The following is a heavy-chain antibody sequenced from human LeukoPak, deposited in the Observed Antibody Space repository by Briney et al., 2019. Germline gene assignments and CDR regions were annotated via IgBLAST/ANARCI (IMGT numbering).Heavy chain of an antibody. CDR1: GGSFSGYY. J-gene: IGHJ4*02. V-gene: IGHV4-34*01. CDR3: ARDHYDILTGLPSN. Sequence: PSETLSLTCAVYGGSFSGYYWSWIRQPPGKGLEWIGEINHSGSTNYNPSLKSRVTISVDTSKNQFSLKLSSVTAADTAVYYCARDHYDILTGLPSNWGQGTLVTVSS. D-gene: IGHD3-9*01. CDR2: INHSGST.